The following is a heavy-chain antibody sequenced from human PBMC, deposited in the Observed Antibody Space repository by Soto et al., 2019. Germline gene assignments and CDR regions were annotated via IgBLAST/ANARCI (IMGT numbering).Heavy chain of an antibody. D-gene: IGHD6-13*01. J-gene: IGHJ5*02. Sequence: VGSLRLSCSSSVFTFRSFTINLFLQAPVKGLEWVSTISSNSAYIYYTDALRGRFTISRDNAKNSLHLQMNSLRAEDTAVYYCTRDESRDSSDRGWFDQWGPGNLVNVSS. CDR2: ISSNSAYI. V-gene: IGHV3-21*01. CDR3: TRDESRDSSDRGWFDQ. CDR1: VFTFRSFT.